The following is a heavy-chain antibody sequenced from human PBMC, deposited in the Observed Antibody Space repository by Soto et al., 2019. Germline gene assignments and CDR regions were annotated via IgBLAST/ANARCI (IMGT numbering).Heavy chain of an antibody. CDR2: ISYDGSNK. CDR1: GFTFSSYG. Sequence: QSGGSLRLSCAASGFTFSSYGMHWVRQAPGKGLEWVAVISYDGSNKYYADSVKGRFTISRDNSKNTLYLQMNSLRAVDTAVYYCAKDSAYGDYGHEKPFYYYGMDVWGHGTTVTVSS. V-gene: IGHV3-30*18. CDR3: AKDSAYGDYGHEKPFYYYGMDV. J-gene: IGHJ6*02. D-gene: IGHD4-17*01.